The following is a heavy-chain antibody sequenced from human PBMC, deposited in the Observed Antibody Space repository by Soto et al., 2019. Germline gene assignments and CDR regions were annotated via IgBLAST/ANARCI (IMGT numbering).Heavy chain of an antibody. V-gene: IGHV3-30*03. Sequence: QVQLVESGGGVVQPGRCLRLSCAASGFPFSSYCMHWVREAPGKGLEWVAVISYDGSNKYYADSVKGRFTISRDNSASTLYLQMNSLRPEDTALYYCVGGQYYFDYRGQGTLVTLSP. J-gene: IGHJ4*02. CDR3: VGGQYYFDY. D-gene: IGHD3-10*01. CDR1: GFPFSSYC. CDR2: ISYDGSNK.